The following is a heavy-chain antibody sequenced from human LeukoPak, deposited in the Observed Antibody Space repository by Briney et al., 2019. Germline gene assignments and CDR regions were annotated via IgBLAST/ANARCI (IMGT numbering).Heavy chain of an antibody. J-gene: IGHJ3*02. V-gene: IGHV6-1*01. CDR1: GDSVSSNSAA. CDR3: ARVPARVDAAMAFDAFDI. CDR2: TYYRSKWYN. Sequence: SQTLSLTCAISGDSVSSNSAAWNWIRQSPSRGLEWLGRTYYRSKWYNDYAVSVKSRITINPDTSKNQFSLQLNSVTPEDTAVYYCARVPARVDAAMAFDAFDIWGQGTMVTVSS. D-gene: IGHD5-18*01.